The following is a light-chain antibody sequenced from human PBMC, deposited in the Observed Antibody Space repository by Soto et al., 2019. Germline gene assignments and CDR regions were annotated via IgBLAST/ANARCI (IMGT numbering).Light chain of an antibody. CDR3: FSYIVTSAYV. Sequence: QCVLNKPASVSGVPGQWIPISCTGTSSDIGGHSSVSWYQQRPGEDPKLMIYDVSNRPSGVSNRFSGSKSGNTASLTISGLQADDEADYYCFSYIVTSAYVFGTGTKVTVL. CDR1: SSDIGGHSS. CDR2: DVS. V-gene: IGLV2-14*01. J-gene: IGLJ1*01.